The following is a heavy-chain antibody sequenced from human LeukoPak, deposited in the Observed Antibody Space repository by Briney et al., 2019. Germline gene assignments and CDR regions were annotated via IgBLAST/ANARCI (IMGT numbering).Heavy chain of an antibody. D-gene: IGHD3-9*01. V-gene: IGHV3-23*01. CDR1: GLAFSSHA. CDR2: LTGSGGTT. J-gene: IGHJ6*02. Sequence: GGSLRLSCVGSGLAFSSHAMTWVRQTGRGLEWVSGLTGSGGTTYHAESVRGRFTISRDNSKNTLYLQMNSLRAEDTAVYYCARNATYYDILTGYPAYYGMDVWGQGTTVTVSS. CDR3: ARNATYYDILTGYPAYYGMDV.